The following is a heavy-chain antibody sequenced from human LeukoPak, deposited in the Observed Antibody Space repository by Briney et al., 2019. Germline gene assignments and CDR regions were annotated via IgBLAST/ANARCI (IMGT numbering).Heavy chain of an antibody. Sequence: SETLSLTCTVSGDSINSSGYYWGWIRQPPGKGLEWIGSIYYSGSTYYNPSLKSRVTISVDTSKNQFSLKLTSVTAADTAVYYCARRVTTSGMVFNYWGQGTLVTVSS. D-gene: IGHD1/OR15-1a*01. CDR1: GDSINSSGYY. J-gene: IGHJ4*02. CDR3: ARRVTTSGMVFNY. CDR2: IYYSGST. V-gene: IGHV4-39*01.